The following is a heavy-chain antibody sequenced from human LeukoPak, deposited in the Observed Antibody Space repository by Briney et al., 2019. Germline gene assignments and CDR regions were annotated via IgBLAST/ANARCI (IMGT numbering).Heavy chain of an antibody. CDR1: GFTFSSYS. CDR3: ARDPHDDGDHFDY. J-gene: IGHJ4*02. CDR2: ISSSSSYI. V-gene: IGHV3-21*01. Sequence: GGSLRLSCAASGFTFSSYSMNWVRQAPGKGLEWVSSISSSSSYIYYADSVKGRLTISRDNAKNSLYRQMNSLRAEDTAVYYCARDPHDDGDHFDYWGQGTLVTVSS. D-gene: IGHD4-17*01.